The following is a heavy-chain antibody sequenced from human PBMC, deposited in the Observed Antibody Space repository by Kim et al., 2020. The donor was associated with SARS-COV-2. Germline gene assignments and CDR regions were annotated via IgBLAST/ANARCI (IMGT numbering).Heavy chain of an antibody. V-gene: IGHV3-9*01. CDR2: ITWNSGSV. CDR1: GFIFDDYA. Sequence: GGSLRLSCAASGFIFDDYAVHWVRQAPGKGLEWVSGITWNSGSVGYADSVKGRFTISRDNAKNSLYLQMNSLRAEDTALYFCTKEGGGNYYFDSWGQGTLVTVSS. CDR3: TKEGGGNYYFDS. D-gene: IGHD2-21*02. J-gene: IGHJ4*02.